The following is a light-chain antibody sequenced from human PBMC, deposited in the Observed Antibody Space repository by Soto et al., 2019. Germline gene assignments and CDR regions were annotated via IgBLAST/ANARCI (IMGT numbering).Light chain of an antibody. CDR2: GAS. Sequence: EIVMTQSPATLSVSPGERATLSCRASQSINNNLAWYQQKPGQAPRLLIYGASTRATGIPARFSGSASGAEFTLTISSLQSGDFAVYYCQQRSNWPPTFGGGTKVDIK. V-gene: IGKV3-15*01. J-gene: IGKJ4*01. CDR3: QQRSNWPPT. CDR1: QSINNN.